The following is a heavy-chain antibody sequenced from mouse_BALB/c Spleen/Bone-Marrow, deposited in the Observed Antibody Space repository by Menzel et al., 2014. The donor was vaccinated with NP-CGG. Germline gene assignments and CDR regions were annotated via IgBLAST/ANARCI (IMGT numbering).Heavy chain of an antibody. V-gene: IGHV1S81*02. CDR2: INPSNGGT. Sequence: QVQLQQSGAELVKPGASVKLSCKASGYTFTSYYMYWVKPRPGQGLEWIGGINPSNGGTNFNEKFKSKATLTVDKSSSTAYMQLSSLTSEDSAVYYCTRGDDYDEEFAYWGQGTLVIVSA. J-gene: IGHJ3*01. D-gene: IGHD2-4*01. CDR1: GYTFTSYY. CDR3: TRGDDYDEEFAY.